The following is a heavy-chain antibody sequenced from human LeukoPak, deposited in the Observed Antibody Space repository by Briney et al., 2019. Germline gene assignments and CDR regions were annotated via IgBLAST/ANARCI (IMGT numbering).Heavy chain of an antibody. CDR3: ARDSRITMMTDHGFDV. CDR1: GGSVTSRGCY. V-gene: IGHV4-31*03. CDR2: IYSSGYT. D-gene: IGHD3-22*01. Sequence: PSETLSLTCTVSGGSVTSRGCYWNWIRQHPGKGPEWIGYIYSSGYTYYNPSLNSRVSISVDASKNQFYLKLSSVTAEDTAVYYCARDSRITMMTDHGFDVWGQGTMVTVSS. J-gene: IGHJ3*01.